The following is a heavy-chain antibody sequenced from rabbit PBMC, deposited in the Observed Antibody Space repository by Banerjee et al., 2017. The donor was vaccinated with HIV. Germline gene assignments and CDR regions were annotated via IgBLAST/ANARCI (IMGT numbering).Heavy chain of an antibody. CDR2: IATGDGST. CDR1: GFDFSSNA. Sequence: QSLEESGGDLVQPGASLTLTCTASGFDFSSNAMCWVRQAPGKGLEWIACIATGDGSTYYTNWAKGRFTISKTSSTTVTLRMTSLTAADTATYFCARDPAGSGYLLDLWGPGTLVTVS. CDR3: ARDPAGSGYLLDL. D-gene: IGHD8-1*01. V-gene: IGHV1S40*01. J-gene: IGHJ4*01.